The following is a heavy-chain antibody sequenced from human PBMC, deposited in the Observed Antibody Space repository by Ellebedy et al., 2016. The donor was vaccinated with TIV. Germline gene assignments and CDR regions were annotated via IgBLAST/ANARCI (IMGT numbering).Heavy chain of an antibody. Sequence: GESLKISCAASGFTFSDSWLTWVRQAPGKGLEWVANINKYASRKYYLDSVKGRFTVSRDNAKNSLYLQMNSLRAEDTAVYYCSSWKYWGQGALVTVSS. CDR3: SSWKY. CDR1: GFTFSDSW. J-gene: IGHJ4*02. V-gene: IGHV3-7*01. CDR2: INKYASRK. D-gene: IGHD1-1*01.